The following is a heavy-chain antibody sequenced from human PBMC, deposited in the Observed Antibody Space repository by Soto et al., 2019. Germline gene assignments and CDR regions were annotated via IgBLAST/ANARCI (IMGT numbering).Heavy chain of an antibody. V-gene: IGHV5-51*01. J-gene: IGHJ4*02. D-gene: IGHD3-22*01. Sequence: GESLKISCNGSGYSFTIYWIGWVRQMPGKGLEWMGIIYPGDSDTRYSPSFQGQVTISADKSISTAYLQWSSLKASDTAMYYCARLRDYYDSSGPTGYFDYWGQGTLVTVSS. CDR2: IYPGDSDT. CDR1: GYSFTIYW. CDR3: ARLRDYYDSSGPTGYFDY.